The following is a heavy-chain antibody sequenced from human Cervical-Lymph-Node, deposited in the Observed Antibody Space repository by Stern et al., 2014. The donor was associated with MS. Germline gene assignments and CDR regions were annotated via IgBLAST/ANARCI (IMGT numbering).Heavy chain of an antibody. D-gene: IGHD6-19*01. V-gene: IGHV1-46*01. CDR1: GDTLTNYY. J-gene: IGHJ6*02. Sequence: QVQLVDSGAEVKKPGASVKVSCKASGDTLTNYYMPWVRQAPGQGLEWMGIINPSGGSKRYAQKFQGRVTMTRDTSTNTVSMELSSLRSEDTAVYYCAREVAGHRLGMMDVWGQGTTVTVSS. CDR3: AREVAGHRLGMMDV. CDR2: INPSGGSK.